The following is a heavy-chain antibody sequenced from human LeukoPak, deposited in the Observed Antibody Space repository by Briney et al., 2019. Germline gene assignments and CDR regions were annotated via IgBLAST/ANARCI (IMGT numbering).Heavy chain of an antibody. Sequence: ASVKVSCKASGGTFSSYAISWVRQAPGQGLEWMGGIIPIFGTANYAQKFQGRVTITADESTSTAYMELSSLRSEDTAVYYCARVFCSSTSCFDYYYYGMDVWGQGTTVTVSS. J-gene: IGHJ6*02. V-gene: IGHV1-69*13. CDR1: GGTFSSYA. D-gene: IGHD2-2*01. CDR3: ARVFCSSTSCFDYYYYGMDV. CDR2: IIPIFGTA.